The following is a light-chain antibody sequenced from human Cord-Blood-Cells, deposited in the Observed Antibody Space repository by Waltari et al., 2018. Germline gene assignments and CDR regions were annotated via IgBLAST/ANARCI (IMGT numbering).Light chain of an antibody. J-gene: IGLJ1*01. Sequence: QSALTQPASVSGSPGQSLTIPCTGTSSDVGGYNYVSWYHKHPGKAPKLMIYEVSNRPSGVSNRFSGSKSGNTASLTISGLQAEDEAYYYCSSYTSSSTLVFGTGTKVTVL. CDR2: EVS. V-gene: IGLV2-14*01. CDR3: SSYTSSSTLV. CDR1: SSDVGGYNY.